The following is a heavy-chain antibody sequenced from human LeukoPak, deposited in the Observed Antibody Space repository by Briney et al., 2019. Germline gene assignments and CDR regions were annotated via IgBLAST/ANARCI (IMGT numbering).Heavy chain of an antibody. CDR3: ARGGGLDV. V-gene: IGHV3-7*03. D-gene: IGHD3-16*01. Sequence: GGSLRLSRAASGFTFSSYWMSWVRQAPGKGLEWVANIKQDGSEKYYVVSVKGRFTISRDNAKNSLYLQMSNLRAEDTAVYFCARGGGLDVWGQGATVTVSS. CDR1: GFTFSSYW. CDR2: IKQDGSEK. J-gene: IGHJ6*02.